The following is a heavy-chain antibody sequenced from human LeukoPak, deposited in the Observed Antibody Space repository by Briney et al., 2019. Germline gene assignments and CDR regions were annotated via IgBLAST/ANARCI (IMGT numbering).Heavy chain of an antibody. CDR1: GRLDSLRY. CDR2: IYYSGST. J-gene: IGHJ4*02. V-gene: IGHV4-59*02. D-gene: IGHD6-13*01. CDR3: ARGRGSSTVGLGWSY. Sequence: SHTLSLIYSVSGRLDSLRYWRWMRDPSARARVESEDIYYSGSTNYNPSLKSRVTISVDTSKNQFSLNLSSVTAAVTAVYYCARGRGSSTVGLGWSYWGQGTLVTVSS.